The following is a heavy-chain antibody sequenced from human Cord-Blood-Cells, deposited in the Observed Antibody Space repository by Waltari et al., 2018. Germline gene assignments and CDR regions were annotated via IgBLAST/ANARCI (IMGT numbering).Heavy chain of an antibody. D-gene: IGHD6-13*01. CDR2: INRDGGST. CDR1: GFTFSSYW. Sequence: EVQLVESGGGLVQPGGSLRLSCAASGFTFSSYWMHWVRQAPGKGLVWVSRINRDGGSTSYADSVKGRFTISRDNAKNTLYLQMNSLRAEDTAVYYCARFLAAAGYNWGQGTLVTVSS. J-gene: IGHJ4*02. CDR3: ARFLAAAGYN. V-gene: IGHV3-74*01.